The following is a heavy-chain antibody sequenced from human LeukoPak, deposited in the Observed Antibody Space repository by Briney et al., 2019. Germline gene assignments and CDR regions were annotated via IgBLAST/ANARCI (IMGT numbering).Heavy chain of an antibody. CDR1: GGSISSSGYY. CDR2: IYYSGST. Sequence: SETLSLTCTVSGGSISSSGYYWGGIRQPPGKGLEWIGGIYYSGSTYYNSSLKSRVTMSVDMSKNQFSLILTSVTAADTAVYYCARHLGSSGSYPFDYWGQGTLVTVSS. D-gene: IGHD3-10*01. V-gene: IGHV4-39*01. CDR3: ARHLGSSGSYPFDY. J-gene: IGHJ4*02.